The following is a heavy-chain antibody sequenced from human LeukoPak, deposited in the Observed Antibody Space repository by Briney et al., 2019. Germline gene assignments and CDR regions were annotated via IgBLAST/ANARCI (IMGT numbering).Heavy chain of an antibody. CDR1: GYTFTGYY. CDR2: INPNSGGT. V-gene: IGHV1-2*02. CDR3: AREPADSSGYCYVSDYFDY. Sequence: ASVKVSCKASGYTFTGYYMHWVRQAPGQGLEWMGWINPNSGGTNYAQKFQGRVTMTRDTSSSTAYMELSRLRSDDTAVYHCAREPADSSGYCYVSDYFDYWGQGTLVTVSS. J-gene: IGHJ4*02. D-gene: IGHD3-22*01.